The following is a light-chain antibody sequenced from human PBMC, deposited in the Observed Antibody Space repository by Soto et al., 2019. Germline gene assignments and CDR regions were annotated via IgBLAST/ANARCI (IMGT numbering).Light chain of an antibody. CDR3: QQYDTWPRT. V-gene: IGKV3-15*01. CDR1: QSVSSN. Sequence: EIVMTQSPATLSVSPGERATLSCRASQSVSSNLAWYQQKPGQTPRLLISGASTRATGIPARFSGSGSGTEFTLTISSLQSEDFAIYYCQQYDTWPRTFGQGTKVDIK. J-gene: IGKJ1*01. CDR2: GAS.